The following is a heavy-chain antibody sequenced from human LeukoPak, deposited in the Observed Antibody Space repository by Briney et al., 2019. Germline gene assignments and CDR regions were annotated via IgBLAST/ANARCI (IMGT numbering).Heavy chain of an antibody. CDR1: GFTFTSYD. Sequence: GASVKVSCKASGFTFTSYDINWVRQATGQGLEWMGWMNPNSGNTGYAQKFQGRVTMTRNTSISTAYMELSSLRSEDTAVYYCASMDYVDNAFDIWGQGTMVTVSS. CDR2: MNPNSGNT. V-gene: IGHV1-8*01. CDR3: ASMDYVDNAFDI. J-gene: IGHJ3*02. D-gene: IGHD3-10*02.